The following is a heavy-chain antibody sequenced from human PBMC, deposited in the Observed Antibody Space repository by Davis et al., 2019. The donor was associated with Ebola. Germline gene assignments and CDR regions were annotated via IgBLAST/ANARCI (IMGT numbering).Heavy chain of an antibody. CDR2: IYYSGST. CDR3: AREYPLTR. CDR1: GGSFSGYY. J-gene: IGHJ4*02. D-gene: IGHD2-2*02. Sequence: PGGSLRLSCAVYGGSFSGYYWSWIRQPPGKGLEWIGYIYYSGSTNYNPSLKSRVTISVDTSKNQFSLKLSSVTAADTAVYYCAREYPLTRWGQGTLVTVSS. V-gene: IGHV4-59*12.